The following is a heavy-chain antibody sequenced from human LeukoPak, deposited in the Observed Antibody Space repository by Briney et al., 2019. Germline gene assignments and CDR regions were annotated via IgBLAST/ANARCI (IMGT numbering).Heavy chain of an antibody. CDR2: IYSAGAT. V-gene: IGHV3-53*01. Sequence: GGSLRLSCEASGFSFSSNAMSWVRQAPGKGLEWVSSIYSAGATHYAESVKGRFTISRDNSKNTLYLQMNSLRAEDMAVYYCARIEWERLGRAFDIWGQGTMVTVSS. CDR3: ARIEWERLGRAFDI. D-gene: IGHD1-26*01. CDR1: GFSFSSNA. J-gene: IGHJ3*02.